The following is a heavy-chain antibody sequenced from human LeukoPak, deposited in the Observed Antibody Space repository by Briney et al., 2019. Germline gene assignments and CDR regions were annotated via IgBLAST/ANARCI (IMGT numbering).Heavy chain of an antibody. D-gene: IGHD3-3*01. Sequence: GGSLRLSCAASGFTVSSNYMSWVRQAPGKGPEWPSYISSTGTTTYYADSVKGRFTISRDNGKNSLYLQMNSLRAEDTAVYYCARGGYDFWSGYRQFDYWGQGNLVTVSS. CDR3: ARGGYDFWSGYRQFDY. CDR1: GFTVSSNY. CDR2: ISSTGTTT. J-gene: IGHJ4*02. V-gene: IGHV3-11*04.